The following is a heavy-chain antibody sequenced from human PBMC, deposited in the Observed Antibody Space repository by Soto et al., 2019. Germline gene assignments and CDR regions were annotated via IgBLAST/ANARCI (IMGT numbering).Heavy chain of an antibody. CDR2: INGGGSST. Sequence: PGGSLRLSCAACGFTFSSYAMSWVRQAPGKGLEWVSAINGGGSSTYYADSVKCRVTISRDNSKNTLYLQMNSLRAEDTALYYCAKVSLGATTITDYYYYGLDVWGQGATVTVSS. CDR3: AKVSLGATTITDYYYYGLDV. D-gene: IGHD1-26*01. CDR1: GFTFSSYA. J-gene: IGHJ6*02. V-gene: IGHV3-23*01.